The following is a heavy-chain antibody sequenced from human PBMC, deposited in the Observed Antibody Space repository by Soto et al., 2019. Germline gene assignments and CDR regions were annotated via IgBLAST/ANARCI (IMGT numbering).Heavy chain of an antibody. CDR2: ISGSGEMT. J-gene: IGHJ4*02. CDR1: GFTFRGDA. CDR3: ARSEMTYNWND. D-gene: IGHD1-20*01. Sequence: EAHLLESGGDLVQPGGSLRLSCAASGFTFRGDAMSWVRQAPGKGLEWGSCISGSGEMTHYADSVKGRFTISRDNAKNTLYLQMESLRAEDTALYYCARSEMTYNWNDWGQGALVTVSS. V-gene: IGHV3-23*01.